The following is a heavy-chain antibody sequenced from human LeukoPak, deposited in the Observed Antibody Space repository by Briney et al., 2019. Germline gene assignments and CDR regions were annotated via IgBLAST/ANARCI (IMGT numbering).Heavy chain of an antibody. V-gene: IGHV3-74*01. Sequence: GGPLTLSRADSGFPFSRYLVHWVRQVPEKALGWVSRINSDGSSTTYADSVKGRFTISRDNAKNTLYLQMNSLRVEDTAVYYCVREPQAEYYFDYWGQGTLVTASS. CDR3: VREPQAEYYFDY. J-gene: IGHJ4*02. CDR1: GFPFSRYL. CDR2: INSDGSST. D-gene: IGHD1-14*01.